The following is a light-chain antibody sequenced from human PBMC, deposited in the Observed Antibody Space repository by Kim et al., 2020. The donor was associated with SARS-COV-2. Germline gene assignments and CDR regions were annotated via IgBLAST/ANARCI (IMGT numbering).Light chain of an antibody. V-gene: IGLV3-1*01. CDR1: KLGDKY. Sequence: SPGQTARITCAGDKLGDKYVGSYQQKPGQSPVLVIYQDSKRPSGIPVRFSGSNSGNTATLTISATQAMEEADYYCQAWDVSTGVFGGGTQLTVL. CDR2: QDS. J-gene: IGLJ2*01. CDR3: QAWDVSTGV.